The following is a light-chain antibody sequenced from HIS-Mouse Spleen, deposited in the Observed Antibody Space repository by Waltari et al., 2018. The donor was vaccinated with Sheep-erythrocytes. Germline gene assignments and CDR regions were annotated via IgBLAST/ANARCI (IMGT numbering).Light chain of an antibody. Sequence: QSVLTQPPSVSRAPGQRVTISCTGSSSNIGAGYDVHWYQQLPGTAPKLLIYGNSNRPSGVPDRFSGSKSGTSASLAITGLQAEDEADYYCQSYDSSLSRVFGTGTKVTVL. CDR2: GNS. J-gene: IGLJ1*01. CDR1: SSNIGAGYD. V-gene: IGLV1-40*01. CDR3: QSYDSSLSRV.